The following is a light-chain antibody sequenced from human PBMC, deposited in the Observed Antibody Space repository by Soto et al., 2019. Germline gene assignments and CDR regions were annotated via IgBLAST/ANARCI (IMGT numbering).Light chain of an antibody. CDR1: QSVSNNY. V-gene: IGKV3-20*01. CDR2: DAS. J-gene: IGKJ4*01. Sequence: EDVLTQSPGTLSLSPGERATLSCRASQSVSNNYLGWFQQKPGQTPRLLIFDASNRATGIPDRFSGSGSGTDFTLTISRLEPEDCAMYYCQQYANSPLTFGGGTRVEI. CDR3: QQYANSPLT.